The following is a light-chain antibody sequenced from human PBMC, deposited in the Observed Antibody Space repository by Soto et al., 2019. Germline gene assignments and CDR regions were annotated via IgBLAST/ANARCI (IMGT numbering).Light chain of an antibody. CDR1: QSVTSY. J-gene: IGKJ5*01. CDR2: DAS. Sequence: EIVLTQSPATLSLSPGERATLSCRASQSVTSYLVWYQPKPGQAPRLLIYDASNTATGIPARFTGSGSGTDFTLTISSLEPEDFAVYYCQHRYNWPFTFGQGTQLEIK. CDR3: QHRYNWPFT. V-gene: IGKV3-11*01.